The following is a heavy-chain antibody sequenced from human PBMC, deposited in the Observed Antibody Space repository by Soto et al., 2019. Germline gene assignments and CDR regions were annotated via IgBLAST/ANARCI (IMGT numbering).Heavy chain of an antibody. V-gene: IGHV3-30-3*01. Sequence: QVQLVESGGGVVQPGRSLRLSCAASGFTFRIYAMHWVRQAPGKGLECVAVISDDGSNKFYRDSVKGRFTISRDNSKNQLYLQINSLRYEDTAVYYCARGDREDIAVVIGARPGEYGVDVWGQGTTVTVSS. CDR3: ARGDREDIAVVIGARPGEYGVDV. CDR1: GFTFRIYA. D-gene: IGHD2-15*01. CDR2: ISDDGSNK. J-gene: IGHJ6*02.